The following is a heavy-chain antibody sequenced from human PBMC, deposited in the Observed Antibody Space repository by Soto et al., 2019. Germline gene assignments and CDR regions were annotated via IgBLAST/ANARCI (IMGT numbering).Heavy chain of an antibody. Sequence: QVQLQELGPGLMKPSGTLSLTCAVSGGSISTNWWSWVRQPPGKGLEWIGEIYHSGSTNYNPSLKNRVTMSVDKSQNHLSLNLNSVTAADTAVYDCARHIAGSGARGFDFWGQGTLVTVSS. V-gene: IGHV4-4*02. J-gene: IGHJ4*02. CDR2: IYHSGST. CDR3: ARHIAGSGARGFDF. D-gene: IGHD1-26*01. CDR1: GGSISTNW.